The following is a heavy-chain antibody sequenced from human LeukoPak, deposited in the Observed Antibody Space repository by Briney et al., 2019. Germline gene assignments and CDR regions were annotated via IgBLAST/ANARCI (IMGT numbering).Heavy chain of an antibody. Sequence: ASVKVSCKASGYTFTSYYMHWVRQAPGQGLEWMGIINPSGGSTSYAQKFQGRVTMTRNTSTSTVYMELSSLRPEDTAVYYCARDKPTGTTHPRSYNWSDPWGQGTLVTVSS. CDR2: INPSGGST. CDR1: GYTFTSYY. V-gene: IGHV1-46*01. CDR3: ARDKPTGTTHPRSYNWSDP. J-gene: IGHJ5*02. D-gene: IGHD1-7*01.